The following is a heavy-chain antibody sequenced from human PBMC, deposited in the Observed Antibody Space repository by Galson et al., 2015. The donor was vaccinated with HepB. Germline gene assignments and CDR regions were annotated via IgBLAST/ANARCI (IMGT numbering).Heavy chain of an antibody. CDR3: AIYYDITGGAFDI. CDR2: IFPYDSST. D-gene: IGHD3-22*01. V-gene: IGHV5-51*01. Sequence: QSGAEVKKPGESLKISCKGSGYNFATYWVGWVRQMYGKGPEWMGIIFPYDSSTRYSPSFQGQVTISADKSINTAYLQWNSLKASDTAMYYCAIYYDITGGAFDIWGQGTRVTVSS. J-gene: IGHJ3*02. CDR1: GYNFATYW.